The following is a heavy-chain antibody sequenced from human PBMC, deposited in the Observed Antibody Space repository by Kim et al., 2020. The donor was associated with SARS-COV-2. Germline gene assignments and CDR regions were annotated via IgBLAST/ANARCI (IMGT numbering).Heavy chain of an antibody. CDR2: IYYSGTT. CDR3: ARLSVEMSTLGADI. D-gene: IGHD3-16*01. J-gene: IGHJ3*02. Sequence: SETLSLTCIVSGGSISNHYWSWIRQPPGKGLEWLGFIYYSGTTDYNPSLKSRITISVDTSKNQFSLKLSSVTAADTAVYYCARLSVEMSTLGADIWGQGTLVTVSS. CDR1: GGSISNHY. V-gene: IGHV4-59*08.